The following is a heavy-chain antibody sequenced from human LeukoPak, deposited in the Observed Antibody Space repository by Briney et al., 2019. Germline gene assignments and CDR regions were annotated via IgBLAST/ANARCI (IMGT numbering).Heavy chain of an antibody. V-gene: IGHV3-53*01. Sequence: PGGSLRLSCAASGFTVSSNHMSWVRQAPGKGLEWVSVIYSGGSTYYADSVKGRFTISRDNSKNTLYLQMNSLRAEDTAVYYCARVPPALSGWEIYFDYRGQGTLVTVSS. CDR1: GFTVSSNH. CDR3: ARVPPALSGWEIYFDY. J-gene: IGHJ4*02. D-gene: IGHD6-19*01. CDR2: IYSGGST.